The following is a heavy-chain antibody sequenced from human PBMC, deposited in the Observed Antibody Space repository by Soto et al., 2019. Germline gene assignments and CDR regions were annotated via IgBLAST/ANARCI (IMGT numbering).Heavy chain of an antibody. Sequence: LGLSCGASGFTFRSYPINWVRQAPGKGVEGVAGITTGGEYGLYADSVKGRFTISRDNANNSVYLEMRSMRVEDTAVYYCARERQLVQDWFDPWGQGTQVTVSS. V-gene: IGHV3-21*06. J-gene: IGHJ5*02. D-gene: IGHD6-13*01. CDR1: GFTFRSYP. CDR3: ARERQLVQDWFDP. CDR2: ITTGGEYG.